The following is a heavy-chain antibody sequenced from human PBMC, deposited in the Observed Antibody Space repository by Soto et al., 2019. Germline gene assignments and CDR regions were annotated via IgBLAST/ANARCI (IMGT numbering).Heavy chain of an antibody. CDR1: GFIFGDYA. J-gene: IGHJ4*02. D-gene: IGHD6-6*01. CDR2: IRSEDYGGTT. Sequence: PGGSLRLSCRSSGFIFGDYAMSWVRQVPGKGLEWVGFIRSEDYGGTTEYGASVKGRFTISRDDSKSVAYLQMNSLKTEDTAVYFCTRDNEKYSSSSLLGDWGPGTLVTVSS. V-gene: IGHV3-49*04. CDR3: TRDNEKYSSSSLLGD.